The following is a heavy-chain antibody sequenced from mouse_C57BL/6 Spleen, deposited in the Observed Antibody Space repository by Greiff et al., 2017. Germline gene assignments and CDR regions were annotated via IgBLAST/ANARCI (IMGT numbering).Heavy chain of an antibody. Sequence: QVQLQQPGTELVKPGASVKLSCKASGYTFTSYWMHWVKQRPGQGLEWIGNINPSNGGTNYNEKFKSKATLTVDKSSSTAYIQLSSLTSEDSAVYYCARWPDGDSSGHGGLYAMDYWGQGTSVTVSS. CDR2: INPSNGGT. J-gene: IGHJ4*01. CDR1: GYTFTSYW. D-gene: IGHD3-2*02. CDR3: ARWPDGDSSGHGGLYAMDY. V-gene: IGHV1-53*01.